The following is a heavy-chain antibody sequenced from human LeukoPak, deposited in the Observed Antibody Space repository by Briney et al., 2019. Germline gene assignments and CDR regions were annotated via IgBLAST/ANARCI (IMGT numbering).Heavy chain of an antibody. CDR1: GFTFDTYA. CDR3: AKDLRYYDSSGYLDY. J-gene: IGHJ4*02. CDR2: IWYDGSRK. D-gene: IGHD3-22*01. Sequence: PGGSLRLSCAASGFTFDTYAMHWVRQAPGEGLEWMAVIWYDGSRKEYADSAKGRFTVSRDNSKNTLDMQMNSLRAEDTAVYYCAKDLRYYDSSGYLDYWGQGTLVAVSS. V-gene: IGHV3-33*06.